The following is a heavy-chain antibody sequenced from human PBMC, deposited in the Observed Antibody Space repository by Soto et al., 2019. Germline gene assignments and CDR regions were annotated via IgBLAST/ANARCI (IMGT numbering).Heavy chain of an antibody. J-gene: IGHJ4*02. CDR3: ARSHAVVTQIYYFDY. V-gene: IGHV3-7*01. CDR1: GFTFSSYW. CDR2: IKQDGSEK. D-gene: IGHD2-21*02. Sequence: GGSLRLSCAASGFTFSSYWMSWVRQAPGKGLEWVANIKQDGSEKYYVDSVKGRFTITRDNAKNSMYLQMNSLRAEDTAVYYCARSHAVVTQIYYFDYWGQGTLVTVSS.